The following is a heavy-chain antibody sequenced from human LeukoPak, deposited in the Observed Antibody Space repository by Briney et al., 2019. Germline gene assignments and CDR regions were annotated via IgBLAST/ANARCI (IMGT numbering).Heavy chain of an antibody. J-gene: IGHJ4*02. CDR3: ASSDSSGYTD. V-gene: IGHV4-39*01. CDR2: IYYSGST. CDR1: GGSISSYY. Sequence: TASETLSLTCTVSGGSISSYYWGWIRQPPGKGLEWIGSIYYSGSTYYNPSLKSRVTISVDTSKNQFSLKLSSVTAADTAVYYCASSDSSGYTDWGQGTLVTVSS. D-gene: IGHD3-22*01.